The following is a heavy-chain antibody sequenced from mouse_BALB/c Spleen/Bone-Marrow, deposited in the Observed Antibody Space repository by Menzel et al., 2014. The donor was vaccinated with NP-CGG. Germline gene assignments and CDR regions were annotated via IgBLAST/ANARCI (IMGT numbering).Heavy chain of an antibody. Sequence: VQLQQSGPEPVKPGASVKISCEASGYSFTSYYIHWVKQRPGQGLEWIGWIFPGSGNIKYNEKFKGEATLTADTSSSTAYMRLSSLTSEDSAVYFCARRGNWGYAMDYWGQGTSDTVSS. J-gene: IGHJ4*01. D-gene: IGHD2-1*01. V-gene: IGHV1-66*01. CDR1: GYSFTSYY. CDR3: ARRGNWGYAMDY. CDR2: IFPGSGNI.